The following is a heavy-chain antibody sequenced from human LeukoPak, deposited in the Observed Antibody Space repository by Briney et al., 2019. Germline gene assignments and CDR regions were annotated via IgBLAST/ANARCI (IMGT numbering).Heavy chain of an antibody. J-gene: IGHJ3*02. CDR1: GFTFSSYE. V-gene: IGHV3-21*05. D-gene: IGHD1-26*01. Sequence: GGSLRLSCAASGFTFSSYEMNWVRQAPGKGLEWVSYISSSSSYIYYADSVKGRFTISRDNAKNSLYLQMNSLRAEDTALYYCARYRFVVGATDSFDIWGQGTMVTVSS. CDR2: ISSSSSYI. CDR3: ARYRFVVGATDSFDI.